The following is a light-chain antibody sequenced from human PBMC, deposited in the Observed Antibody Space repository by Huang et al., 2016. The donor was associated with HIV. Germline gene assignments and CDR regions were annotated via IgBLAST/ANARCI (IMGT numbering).Light chain of an antibody. CDR2: AAS. CDR3: QQTYSTPPT. J-gene: IGKJ2*01. V-gene: IGKV1-39*01. CDR1: QTINNY. Sequence: DIQMTQSPSSLSASVGDRITITCRAGQTINNYLNWYQHKPGKAPKLLIYAASSLQSGVPSRFTVSGSGTDFTLTISSLQPEDFATYYCQQTYSTPPTFGQGTKLKI.